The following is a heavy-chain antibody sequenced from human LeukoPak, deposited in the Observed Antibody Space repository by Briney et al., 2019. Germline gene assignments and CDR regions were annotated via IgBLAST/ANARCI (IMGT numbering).Heavy chain of an antibody. CDR2: ITISGHTK. CDR1: GFDLHTYE. V-gene: IGHV3-48*03. CDR3: ARGDPHADL. J-gene: IGHJ5*02. Sequence: GGSLRLSCAASGFDLHTYEMNWVRQGPGKGLEWIADITISGHTKNYADSVKGRFTISRDSARTSLYLQMNSLRVEDTGVYFCARGDPHADLWGQGTLVTVSS.